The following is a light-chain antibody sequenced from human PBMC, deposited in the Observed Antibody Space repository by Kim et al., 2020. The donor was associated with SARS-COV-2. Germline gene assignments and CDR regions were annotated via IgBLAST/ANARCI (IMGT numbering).Light chain of an antibody. CDR1: QGVGTG. J-gene: IGKJ4*01. V-gene: IGKV1-12*01. Sequence: SIGNRVTRTGRASQGVGTGLAWYQQRPGKAPKVLIYAAYTVQTGVPSRVSGSGSGTEFTLTISSLQPEDVANYYGEQANSFPPTFGGGTKVDIK. CDR2: AAY. CDR3: EQANSFPPT.